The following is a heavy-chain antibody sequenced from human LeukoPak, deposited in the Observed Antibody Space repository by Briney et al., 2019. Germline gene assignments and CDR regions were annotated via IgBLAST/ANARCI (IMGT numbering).Heavy chain of an antibody. CDR3: ARESSSWTYYYYYGMDV. CDR1: GYTFTSYD. D-gene: IGHD6-13*01. Sequence: ASVKVSCKASGYTFTSYDINWVRQATGQGLEWMGWMNPNSGNTGYAQKFQGRVTMTRNTSISTAYMELSSLRSEDTAVYYCARESSSWTYYYYYGMDVWGQGTTVTVSS. J-gene: IGHJ6*02. V-gene: IGHV1-8*01. CDR2: MNPNSGNT.